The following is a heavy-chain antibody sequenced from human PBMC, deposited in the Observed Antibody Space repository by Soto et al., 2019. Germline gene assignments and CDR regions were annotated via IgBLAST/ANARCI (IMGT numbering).Heavy chain of an antibody. Sequence: GGSLRLSCVGSGFSFGGYWMSWVRQAPGQGPEWVANIKEDGSESHYVDSVKGRFTISRANPENSLFLQMNNLRVEDSAIYYCAITTSTVSYWFDPWGPGTQVTVSS. D-gene: IGHD4-4*01. CDR1: GFSFGGYW. V-gene: IGHV3-7*03. CDR3: AITTSTVSYWFDP. J-gene: IGHJ5*02. CDR2: IKEDGSES.